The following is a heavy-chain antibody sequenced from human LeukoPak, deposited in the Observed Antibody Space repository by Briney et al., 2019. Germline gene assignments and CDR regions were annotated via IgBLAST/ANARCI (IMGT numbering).Heavy chain of an antibody. Sequence: HPGGSLRLSCAASGFTFSSYNMNWVRQAPGKGLEWLSSISSSTSPIYYADSVKGRFTISRDNAKNSLYLQMNSLRAEDTAVYYCARSSRGYSYGYFDYWGQGTLVTVSS. J-gene: IGHJ4*02. V-gene: IGHV3-48*01. CDR1: GFTFSSYN. CDR3: ARSSRGYSYGYFDY. D-gene: IGHD5-18*01. CDR2: ISSSTSPI.